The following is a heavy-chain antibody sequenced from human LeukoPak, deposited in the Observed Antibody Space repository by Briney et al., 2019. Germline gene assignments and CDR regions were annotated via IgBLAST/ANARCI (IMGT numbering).Heavy chain of an antibody. CDR1: GGSITGFY. J-gene: IGHJ5*01. CDR3: ARTTTLRGYTDS. Sequence: SETLSLTCTASGGSITGFYWSWIRQPPGKGLEWIGCIYHSRITYHNPSLKNRVTISADTSKNQFSLKLSSVTAADTAVYYCARTTTLRGYTDSWGQGTLVTVSS. CDR2: IYHSRIT. D-gene: IGHD2/OR15-2a*01. V-gene: IGHV4-59*08.